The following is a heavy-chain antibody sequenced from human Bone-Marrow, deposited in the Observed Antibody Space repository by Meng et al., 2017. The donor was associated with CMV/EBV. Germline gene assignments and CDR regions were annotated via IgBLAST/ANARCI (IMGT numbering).Heavy chain of an antibody. Sequence: GSLRLSCAASGFTFSSYAMSWVRQAPGKGLEWVSAISGSGGSTYYADSVKGRFTISRDNSKNTLYLQMNGLRAEDTAVYYCAKRRLSGGGYFDYWGQGTLVTVSS. CDR3: AKRRLSGGGYFDY. J-gene: IGHJ4*02. V-gene: IGHV3-23*01. D-gene: IGHD3-16*01. CDR1: GFTFSSYA. CDR2: ISGSGGST.